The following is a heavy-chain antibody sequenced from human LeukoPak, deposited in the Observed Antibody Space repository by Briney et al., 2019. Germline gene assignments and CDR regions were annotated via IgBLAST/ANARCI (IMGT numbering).Heavy chain of an antibody. J-gene: IGHJ6*02. V-gene: IGHV3-30-3*01. Sequence: GGSLRLSCAASGFTFSSYAMHWVRQAPGKGLEWVAVISYDGSNKYYADSVKGRFTISRDNSKNTLYLQMSSLRAEDTAVYYCARDVATAEVGGYYYGMDVWGQGTTVTVSS. D-gene: IGHD6-13*01. CDR1: GFTFSSYA. CDR3: ARDVATAEVGGYYYGMDV. CDR2: ISYDGSNK.